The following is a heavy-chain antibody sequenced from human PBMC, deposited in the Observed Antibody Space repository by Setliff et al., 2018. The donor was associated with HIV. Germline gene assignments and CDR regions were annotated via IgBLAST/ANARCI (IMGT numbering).Heavy chain of an antibody. CDR2: IRSSSGTI. V-gene: IGHV3-48*01. J-gene: IGHJ4*02. CDR1: GFTFSSYS. CDR3: AKTSNTGYLFCSDY. Sequence: GSLRLSCAASGFTFSSYSMNWVRQAPGKGLEWVSYIRSSSGTIFYADSVRGRFTISRDNSKNTVYLQMNSLRAEDTAVYYCAKTSNTGYLFCSDYWGQGTLVTVSS. D-gene: IGHD3-9*01.